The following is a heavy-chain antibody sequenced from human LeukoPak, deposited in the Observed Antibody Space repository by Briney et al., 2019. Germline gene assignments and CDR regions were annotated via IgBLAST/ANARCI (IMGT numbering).Heavy chain of an antibody. CDR2: IRSQTYGGTA. CDR1: GFTFRDSN. D-gene: IGHD1-26*01. V-gene: IGHV3-49*03. Sequence: PGRSLRLSCTASGFTFRDSNMAWFRQAPGKGLEWVGFIRSQTYGGTAQYAPSVKGRFTISIDDSTSIAYLQMDSLKTEDTGVYFCARDPIVGRTPNWFDPWGQGTQVTVSS. CDR3: ARDPIVGRTPNWFDP. J-gene: IGHJ5*02.